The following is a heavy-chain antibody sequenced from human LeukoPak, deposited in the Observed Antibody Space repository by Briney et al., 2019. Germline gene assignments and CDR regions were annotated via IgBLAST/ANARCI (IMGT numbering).Heavy chain of an antibody. CDR2: MYYTGNS. Sequence: SETLSLTCTVSGGSIYSSSYYWGWIRQTPGKGLEWIGSMYYTGNSFYNPSLKSRVTISVDTSKNQFSLKLSSVTAADTAVYYCARSGYYDSSTLHWYFDLWGRGTLVIVSS. V-gene: IGHV4-39*07. J-gene: IGHJ2*01. D-gene: IGHD3-22*01. CDR3: ARSGYYDSSTLHWYFDL. CDR1: GGSIYSSSYY.